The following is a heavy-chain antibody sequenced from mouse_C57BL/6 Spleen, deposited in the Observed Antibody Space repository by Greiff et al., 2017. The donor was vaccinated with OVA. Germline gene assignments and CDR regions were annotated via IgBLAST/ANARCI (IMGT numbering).Heavy chain of an antibody. Sequence: VKLQESGAELVRPGASVKLSCKASGYTFTDYYINWVKQRPGQGLEWIARIYPGSGNTYYNEKFKGKATLTAEKSSSTAYMQLSSLTSEDSAVYFCARRTYYRNYGYFDVWGTGTTVTVSS. V-gene: IGHV1-76*01. CDR2: IYPGSGNT. CDR3: ARRTYYRNYGYFDV. CDR1: GYTFTDYY. D-gene: IGHD2-14*01. J-gene: IGHJ1*03.